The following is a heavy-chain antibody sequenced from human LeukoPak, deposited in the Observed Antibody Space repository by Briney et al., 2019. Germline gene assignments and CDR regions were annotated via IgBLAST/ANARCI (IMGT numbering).Heavy chain of an antibody. D-gene: IGHD6-19*01. Sequence: SEALSLTCTVSGVSTTNGIYYWAWIRQSPGKGLEWIGSVHNVGSTYYNLSLRSRVTMSIDTSKNQFSLRLNSVTAADTAVYYCARHAEYNSGWHFYLDHWGQGILVTVSS. CDR3: ARHAEYNSGWHFYLDH. V-gene: IGHV4-39*01. CDR1: GVSTTNGIYY. CDR2: VHNVGST. J-gene: IGHJ4*02.